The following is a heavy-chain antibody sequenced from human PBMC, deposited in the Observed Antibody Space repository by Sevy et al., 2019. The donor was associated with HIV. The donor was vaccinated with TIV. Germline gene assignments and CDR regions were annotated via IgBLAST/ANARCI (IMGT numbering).Heavy chain of an antibody. CDR1: GFTVSSNY. Sequence: GGSLRLSCAASGFTVSSNYMSWVRQAPGKGLEWVSVIYSGGSTYYADSVKGRLTISRDNSKNTLYLQMNSLRAEDTAVYYCERDRGIAARPRYYYYGMDVWGQGTTVTVSS. J-gene: IGHJ6*02. V-gene: IGHV3-53*01. CDR2: IYSGGST. CDR3: ERDRGIAARPRYYYYGMDV. D-gene: IGHD6-6*01.